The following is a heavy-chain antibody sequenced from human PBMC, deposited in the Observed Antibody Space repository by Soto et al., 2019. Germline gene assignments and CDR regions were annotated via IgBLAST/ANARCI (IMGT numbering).Heavy chain of an antibody. CDR1: GSTFSSYG. D-gene: IGHD1-1*01. V-gene: IGHV3-30*18. Sequence: GGSLRLSCAASGSTFSSYGMHWVRQAPGKGLEWVAVISYDGSNKYYADSVKGRFTISRDNSKNTLYLQMNSLRAEDTAVYYCAKGEMEPWGQGTLVTVSS. J-gene: IGHJ5*02. CDR3: AKGEMEP. CDR2: ISYDGSNK.